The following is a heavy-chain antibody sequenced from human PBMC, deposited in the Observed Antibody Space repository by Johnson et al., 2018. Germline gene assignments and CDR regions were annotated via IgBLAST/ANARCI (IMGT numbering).Heavy chain of an antibody. CDR3: ARVAYDFWSGWDAFDI. V-gene: IGHV1-69*12. D-gene: IGHD3-3*01. Sequence: QVQLVQSGAEVKKPGSSVKVSCKASGGTFSNYAVSWVRQAPGQGLEWMGGFIPISASATYAQKFQGRVTITADESTSTVYMELTSLRSEDTAVYDCARVAYDFWSGWDAFDIWGQGTLVTVSS. J-gene: IGHJ3*02. CDR1: GGTFSNYA. CDR2: FIPISASA.